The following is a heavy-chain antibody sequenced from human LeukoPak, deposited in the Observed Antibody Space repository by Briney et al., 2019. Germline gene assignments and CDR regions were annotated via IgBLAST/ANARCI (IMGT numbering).Heavy chain of an antibody. V-gene: IGHV3-23*01. CDR3: AKDLISSFDY. D-gene: IGHD3-3*02. CDR2: ISGSSSGT. J-gene: IGHJ4*02. Sequence: PGGSLRLSCAASGFTFSSYAMSWVRQAPGKGLEWVSGISGSSSGTYYADSVKGRFTISRDNSKNTLYLQMNSLRAEDTAVYYCAKDLISSFDYWGQGTLVTVSS. CDR1: GFTFSSYA.